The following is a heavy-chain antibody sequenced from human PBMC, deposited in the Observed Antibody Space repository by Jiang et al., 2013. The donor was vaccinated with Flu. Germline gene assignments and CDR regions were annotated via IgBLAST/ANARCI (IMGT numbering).Heavy chain of an antibody. CDR3: VRDFGTSSYYFDF. D-gene: IGHD1-14*01. V-gene: IGHV3-7*03. J-gene: IGHJ4*02. Sequence: GLEWVANVKQYGSEKYYVDSVKGRFTISRDNAKNSLYLQMDSLRAEDTAVYYCVRDFGTSSYYFDFWGQGTLVTVSS. CDR2: VKQYGSEK.